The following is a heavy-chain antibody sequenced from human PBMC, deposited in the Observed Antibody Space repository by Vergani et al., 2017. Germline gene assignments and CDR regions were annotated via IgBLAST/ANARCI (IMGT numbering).Heavy chain of an antibody. CDR1: GFTFGDYA. CDR3: ARDRGGFLWFGELNGMDV. Sequence: EVQLLESGGGLVQPGRSLRLSCTASGFTFGDYAMSWFRQAPGKGLEWVGFIRSKAYGGTTEYAASVKGRFTISRDNSKNTLYLQMNSLRAEDTAVYYCARDRGGFLWFGELNGMDVWGQGTTVTVSS. J-gene: IGHJ6*02. V-gene: IGHV3-49*03. CDR2: IRSKAYGGTT. D-gene: IGHD3-10*01.